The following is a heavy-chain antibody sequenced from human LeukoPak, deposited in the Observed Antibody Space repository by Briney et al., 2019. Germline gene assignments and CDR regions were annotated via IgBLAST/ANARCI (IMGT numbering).Heavy chain of an antibody. D-gene: IGHD2-15*01. J-gene: IGHJ4*02. CDR1: GFTFSSYG. V-gene: IGHV3-23*01. CDR3: ARCSGDTCYSRPPDY. CDR2: ITDRGGST. Sequence: GGSLRLSCAGSGFTFSSYGMSWVRQALGKGLEWVSAITDRGGSTKYTDPVKGRFTISRDNSENMLFLQMNSLRAEDTAIYYCARCSGDTCYSRPPDYWGQGALVTVSS.